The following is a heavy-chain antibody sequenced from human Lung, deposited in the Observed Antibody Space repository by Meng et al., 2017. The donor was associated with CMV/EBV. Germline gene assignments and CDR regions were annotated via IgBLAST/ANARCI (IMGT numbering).Heavy chain of an antibody. CDR1: GGSISSSNC. J-gene: IGHJ6*02. CDR3: ARDNKTYYDFWSGYFKDYYYGMDV. V-gene: IGHV4-4*02. D-gene: IGHD3-3*01. Sequence: ETLSLXXAVSGGSISSSNCWSWVRQPPGKGLEWIGEIYHSGSTNYNPSLKSRVTISVDKSKNQFSLKLSSVTAADTAVYYCARDNKTYYDFWSGYFKDYYYGMDVWGQGTXVTVSS. CDR2: IYHSGST.